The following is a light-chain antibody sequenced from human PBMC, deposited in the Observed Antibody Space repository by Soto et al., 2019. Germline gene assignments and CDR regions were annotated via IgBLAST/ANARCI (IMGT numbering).Light chain of an antibody. CDR1: QNIYSN. J-gene: IGKJ1*01. Sequence: ILMTQSPASLSVSPGERATLSCRASQNIYSNIAWYQQRPGQAPRLLIYRASTRATGVPARFSGSGSGTEFTLTISSLQPDDFATYYCQHHNSYSETFGQGTKLDI. CDR3: QHHNSYSET. CDR2: RAS. V-gene: IGKV3-15*01.